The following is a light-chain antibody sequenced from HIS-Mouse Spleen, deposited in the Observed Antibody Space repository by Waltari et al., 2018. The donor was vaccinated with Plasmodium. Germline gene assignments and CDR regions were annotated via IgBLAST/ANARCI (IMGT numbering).Light chain of an antibody. V-gene: IGKV1-5*03. CDR2: KAS. CDR1: QRISSR. Sequence: DIQMTQSPSTLSASVGDRVTITCRASQRISSRLASYQQKPGKAPKLLIYKASSLESGVPSRFSCSGSGTEFILTISSLQPDDFAAYYCQQYNSYSRTFGQGTKVEIK. CDR3: QQYNSYSRT. J-gene: IGKJ1*01.